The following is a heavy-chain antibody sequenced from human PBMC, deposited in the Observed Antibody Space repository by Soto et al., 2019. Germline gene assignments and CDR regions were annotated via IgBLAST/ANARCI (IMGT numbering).Heavy chain of an antibody. D-gene: IGHD3-22*01. CDR1: GFTLSSYA. J-gene: IGHJ5*02. CDR3: AKAPGYDSSGSDP. Sequence: PGGALRLSCAASGFTLSSYAMSWVRQAPGKGLEWVSAISGSGGSTYYADSVKGGFTISRDNSKNTLYLQMNSLRAEHTAVYYCAKAPGYDSSGSDPWGQGTLVTVSS. V-gene: IGHV3-23*01. CDR2: ISGSGGST.